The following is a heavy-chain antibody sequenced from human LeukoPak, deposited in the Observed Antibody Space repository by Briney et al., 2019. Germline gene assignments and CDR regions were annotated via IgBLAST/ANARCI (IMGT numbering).Heavy chain of an antibody. V-gene: IGHV4-34*01. J-gene: IGHJ6*02. D-gene: IGHD2-2*01. CDR2: INHSGST. Sequence: PSETLSLTCAVYGGSFGGYYWSWIRQPPGKGLEWIGEINHSGSTNYNPSLKSRVTISVDTSKNQFSLKLSSVTAADTAVYYCARDTVVVPAAIDYYYYGMDVWGQGTTVTVSS. CDR3: ARDTVVVPAAIDYYYYGMDV. CDR1: GGSFGGYY.